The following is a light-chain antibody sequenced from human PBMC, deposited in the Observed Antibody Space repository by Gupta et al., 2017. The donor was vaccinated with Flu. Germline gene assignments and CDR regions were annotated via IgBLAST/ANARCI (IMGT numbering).Light chain of an antibody. CDR3: QQDYGGSRT. CDR2: WAS. Sequence: DIVMTQSPDSLAVSLGERATINCKSSQSVLYSSNNKNYLAWYQQKPGQPPKLLIYWASTRASGVPDRFSGSGSGTDFTLTISSLQAEDVAVYYCQQDYGGSRTFGQGTKVEVK. CDR1: QSVLYSSNNKNY. J-gene: IGKJ1*01. V-gene: IGKV4-1*01.